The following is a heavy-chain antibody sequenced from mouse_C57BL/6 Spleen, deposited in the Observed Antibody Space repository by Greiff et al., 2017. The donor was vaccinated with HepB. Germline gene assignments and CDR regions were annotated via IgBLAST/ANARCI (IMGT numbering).Heavy chain of an antibody. Sequence: VQLQQPGAELVMPGASVKLSCKASGYTLTSYWMRWVKQRPGQGLEWIGEIDPSDGDINYNQKFKGKSTLTVAKSSSTAYMQLSSLTSEDTAVYDCAREGWDKDYFDYWGQGTTLTVSS. CDR1: GYTLTSYW. J-gene: IGHJ2*01. V-gene: IGHV1-69*01. CDR2: IDPSDGDI. D-gene: IGHD3-3*01. CDR3: AREGWDKDYFDY.